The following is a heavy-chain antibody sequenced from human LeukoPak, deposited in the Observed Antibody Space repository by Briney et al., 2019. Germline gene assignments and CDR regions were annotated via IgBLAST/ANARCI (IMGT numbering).Heavy chain of an antibody. D-gene: IGHD1-26*01. CDR2: ITSSGTYI. CDR3: ARASGGWDLDY. Sequence: GGSLRLSCAASGFTFNTFHMNWVRQAPGKGLEWVSSITSSGTYITYAGSVQGRFTISRDNAKNSLYLQMNSLRVDDTALYYCARASGGWDLDYWGHGTLVTVSS. J-gene: IGHJ4*01. V-gene: IGHV3-21*06. CDR1: GFTFNTFH.